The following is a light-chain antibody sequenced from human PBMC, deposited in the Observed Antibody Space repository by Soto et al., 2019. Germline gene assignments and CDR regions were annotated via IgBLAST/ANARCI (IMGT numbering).Light chain of an antibody. J-gene: IGLJ1*01. CDR1: SSDVGAYNY. CDR2: DVN. Sequence: QSALTQPASVSGSPGQSISISCTGTSSDVGAYNYVSWYQQHPDKVPKLVIFDVNNRPSGVSNRFSGSKSGNAASLTISGLQAEEEAVYYCCSYTGTRIYVFGIGTKVTVL. CDR3: CSYTGTRIYV. V-gene: IGLV2-14*03.